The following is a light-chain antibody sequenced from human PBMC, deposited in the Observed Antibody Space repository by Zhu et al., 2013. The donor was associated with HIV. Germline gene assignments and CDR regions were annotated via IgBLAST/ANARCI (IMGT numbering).Light chain of an antibody. CDR1: QSVSSSY. CDR2: ETS. Sequence: EIVLTQSPGTLSLSPGDRATLSCRASQSVSSSYLAWYQQKPGQAPRLLMYETSSRAAGIPPRFSGSGSGTDFTLTISRLEPEDFATYYCQQYDTSETMYTFGQGTKLEIK. V-gene: IGKV3-20*01. J-gene: IGKJ2*01. CDR3: QQYDTSETMYT.